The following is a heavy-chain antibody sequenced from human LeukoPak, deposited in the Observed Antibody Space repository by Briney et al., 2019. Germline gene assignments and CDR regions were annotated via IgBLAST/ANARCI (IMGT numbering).Heavy chain of an antibody. V-gene: IGHV1-69*13. Sequence: SVKVSCKASGGTFSSYAISWVRQAPGQGLEWMGGIIPIFGTANYAQKSQGRVTITADESTSTAYMELSSLRSEDTAVYYCFVSNPLGGWGQGTLVTVSS. CDR3: FVSNPLGG. CDR2: IIPIFGTA. D-gene: IGHD3-16*02. J-gene: IGHJ4*02. CDR1: GGTFSSYA.